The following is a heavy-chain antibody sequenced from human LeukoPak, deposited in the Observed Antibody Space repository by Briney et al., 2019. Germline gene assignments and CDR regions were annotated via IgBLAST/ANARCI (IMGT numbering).Heavy chain of an antibody. CDR1: GYTFTGYY. V-gene: IGHV1-2*04. D-gene: IGHD6-19*01. CDR2: INPNSGGT. CDR3: ARESSVASGDY. Sequence: GASVKVSCKASGYTFTGYYMHWVRQAPGQGLEWMGWINPNSGGTNYAQKFQGWVTMTRDTSISIAYMELSRLRSDDTAVYYCARESSVASGDYWGQGTLVTVSS. J-gene: IGHJ4*02.